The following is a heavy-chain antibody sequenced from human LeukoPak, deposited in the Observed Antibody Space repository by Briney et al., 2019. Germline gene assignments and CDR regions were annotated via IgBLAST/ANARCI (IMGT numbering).Heavy chain of an antibody. CDR1: GFTFSSYA. V-gene: IGHV3-23*01. CDR3: AKAGGGRIQPTDY. CDR2: ISGSGGST. J-gene: IGHJ4*02. D-gene: IGHD5-18*01. Sequence: PGGSLRLSCAASGFTFSSYAMSWVRQAPGKELEWVSAISGSGGSTYCADSVKGRFTISRDNSKNTLYLQMNSLRAEDTAVYYCAKAGGGRIQPTDYWGQGTLVTVSS.